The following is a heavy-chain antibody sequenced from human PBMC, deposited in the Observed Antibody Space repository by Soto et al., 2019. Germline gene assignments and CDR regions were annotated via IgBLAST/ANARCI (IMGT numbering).Heavy chain of an antibody. D-gene: IGHD6-13*01. V-gene: IGHV1-18*01. CDR3: AREEGIAAAGPRFDY. Sequence: ASVKVSCKASGYTFTSYGISWVRQAPGQGLEWMGRISAYNGNTNYAQKLQGRVTMTTDTSTSTAYMELRSLRSDDTAVYYCAREEGIAAAGPRFDYWGQGTLVTVSS. J-gene: IGHJ4*02. CDR1: GYTFTSYG. CDR2: ISAYNGNT.